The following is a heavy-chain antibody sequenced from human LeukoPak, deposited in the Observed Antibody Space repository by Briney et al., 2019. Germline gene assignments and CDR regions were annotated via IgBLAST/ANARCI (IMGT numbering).Heavy chain of an antibody. CDR1: GFTFSYYW. CDR2: IKQDGSEK. J-gene: IGHJ4*02. Sequence: PGGSLRLSCAASGFTFSYYWMSWVRQAPGKGLEWVANIKQDGSEKYYVDSVKGRFTISRDNAKNSLYLQMNSLRAEDTAVYYCARDRWGYSYGGDWGQGTLVTVSS. CDR3: ARDRWGYSYGGD. D-gene: IGHD5-18*01. V-gene: IGHV3-7*01.